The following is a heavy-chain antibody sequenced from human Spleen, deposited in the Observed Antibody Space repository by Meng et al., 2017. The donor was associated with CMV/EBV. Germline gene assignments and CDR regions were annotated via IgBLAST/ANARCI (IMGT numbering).Heavy chain of an antibody. J-gene: IGHJ4*02. CDR1: GYTLSELS. CDR3: ATGPPSGDRRGLHY. V-gene: IGHV1-24*01. Sequence: ASVKVSRKVSGYTLSELSMHWVRQAPGKGLEWMGGFDPEDGETIYAQKLKGRVTMTEDTSTDTAYMGLSSLRSEDTAVYYCATGPPSGDRRGLHYWGQGPLVTVSS. CDR2: FDPEDGET. D-gene: IGHD4-17*01.